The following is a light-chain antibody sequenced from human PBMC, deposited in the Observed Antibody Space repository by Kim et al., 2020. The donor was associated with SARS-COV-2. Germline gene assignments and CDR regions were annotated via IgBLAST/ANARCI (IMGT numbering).Light chain of an antibody. Sequence: VALGQTVRITCQGDSLRSNYATWYQQKPGQAPILVIYGKNNRPSGIPDRCSGSSSGNTASLTITGTQAGDEADYYCNSRDSNDNVVFGGGTQLTVL. V-gene: IGLV3-19*01. CDR3: NSRDSNDNVV. CDR2: GKN. J-gene: IGLJ2*01. CDR1: SLRSNY.